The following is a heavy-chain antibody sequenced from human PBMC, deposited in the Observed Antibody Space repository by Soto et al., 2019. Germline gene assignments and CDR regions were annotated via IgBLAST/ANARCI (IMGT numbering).Heavy chain of an antibody. J-gene: IGHJ4*02. Sequence: GGSLRLSCAASGFTFSSYWMSWVRQAPGKGLEWVANIKQDGSEKYYVDSVKGRFTISRDNAKNSLYLQMNSLRAEDTAVYYCARSGHCSGGSCYKVSPDYWGQGTLVTVSS. CDR3: ARSGHCSGGSCYKVSPDY. D-gene: IGHD2-15*01. CDR2: IKQDGSEK. V-gene: IGHV3-7*01. CDR1: GFTFSSYW.